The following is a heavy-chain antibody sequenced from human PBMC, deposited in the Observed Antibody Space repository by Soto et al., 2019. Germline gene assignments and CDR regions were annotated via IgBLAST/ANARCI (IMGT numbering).Heavy chain of an antibody. CDR1: GFTFSSYA. Sequence: VGSLRLSCAASGFTFSSYAISWVRQTPGKGLDWVSSITGRGGSTYYADSVKGRFTISRDNSKNTLYLQMSSLRAEDTAVYYCAKGRGVTYYDFLRYYYYGLDVWGQGTTVTVSS. V-gene: IGHV3-23*01. CDR3: AKGRGVTYYDFLRYYYYGLDV. D-gene: IGHD3-3*01. CDR2: ITGRGGST. J-gene: IGHJ6*02.